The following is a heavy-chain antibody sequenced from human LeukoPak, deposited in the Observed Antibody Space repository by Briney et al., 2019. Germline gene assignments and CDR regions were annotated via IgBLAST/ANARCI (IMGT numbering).Heavy chain of an antibody. CDR3: ARERQFYGLDV. Sequence: SETLSLTCTVSGGSISSGGYYWSWIRQHPGKGLEWIGYIYYSGSTYYNPSLRSRVTISVDTSKKQFSLKLRSVTAADTAVYYCARERQFYGLDVWGQGTTATVSS. V-gene: IGHV4-31*03. CDR2: IYYSGST. J-gene: IGHJ6*02. CDR1: GGSISSGGYY.